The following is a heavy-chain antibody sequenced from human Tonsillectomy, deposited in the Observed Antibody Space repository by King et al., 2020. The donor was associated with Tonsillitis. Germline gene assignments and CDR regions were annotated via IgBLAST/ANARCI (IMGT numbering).Heavy chain of an antibody. Sequence: QLVQSGAEVKKPGASVKVSCKGSEYTFSSFGITWVRQAPGQGLEWMGWISIYNGNTTYVQKFQGRVTMTTDKPTSTAYMELRSLRSDDTAAYYCAEGLRYCSSSSCYYWFDTWGQGTLVTVSS. CDR3: AEGLRYCSSSSCYYWFDT. CDR2: ISIYNGNT. CDR1: EYTFSSFG. J-gene: IGHJ5*02. V-gene: IGHV1-18*01. D-gene: IGHD2-2*01.